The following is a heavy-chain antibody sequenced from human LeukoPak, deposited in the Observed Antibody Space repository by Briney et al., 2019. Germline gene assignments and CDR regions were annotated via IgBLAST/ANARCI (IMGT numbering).Heavy chain of an antibody. D-gene: IGHD2-21*01. J-gene: IGHJ5*02. V-gene: IGHV4-39*06. CDR3: ARGLAHGGIANWFDP. CDR1: GGSLNSFSHF. Sequence: SETLSLTCSVPGGSLNSFSHFWAWIRQPPGKGLEWIGCIFSSGSTYYNPSLQSRVTFSLDKSNNHFALKLTSLTAADTAVYYCARGLAHGGIANWFDPWGQGTLVTVSS. CDR2: IFSSGST.